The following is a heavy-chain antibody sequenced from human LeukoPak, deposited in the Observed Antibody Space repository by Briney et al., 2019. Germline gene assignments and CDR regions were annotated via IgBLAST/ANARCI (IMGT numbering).Heavy chain of an antibody. CDR2: TSPDEGLK. CDR3: AKIDTFDYDTSGRHWLDS. V-gene: IGHV3-30*04. D-gene: IGHD3-16*01. Sequence: PGGSLRLSCAASGFTFANYVTHWVRQAPGKGLEWVAVTSPDEGLKFYGDSVKGRFTISRDNSKNTMYLQMNNLREEDTAVYYCAKIDTFDYDTSGRHWLDSWGQGTLVTVSS. CDR1: GFTFANYV. J-gene: IGHJ5*01.